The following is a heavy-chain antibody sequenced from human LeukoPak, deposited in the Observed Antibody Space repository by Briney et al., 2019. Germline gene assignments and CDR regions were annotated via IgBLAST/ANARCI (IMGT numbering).Heavy chain of an antibody. Sequence: GGSLRLSCAASGFTFDDFAMHWVRQAPGKGLEWVSLISGDGGSTYYADSVKGRFTISRDNSKNSLYLQMNSLRTEDTALYYCAKDIVKGDFWSGSFDCWAQATLVTVSS. V-gene: IGHV3-43*02. J-gene: IGHJ4*02. CDR2: ISGDGGST. D-gene: IGHD3-3*01. CDR3: AKDIVKGDFWSGSFDC. CDR1: GFTFDDFA.